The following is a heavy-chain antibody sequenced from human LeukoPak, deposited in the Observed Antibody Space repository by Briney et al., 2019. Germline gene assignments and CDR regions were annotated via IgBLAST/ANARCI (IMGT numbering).Heavy chain of an antibody. CDR2: INPNSGGT. D-gene: IGHD6-13*01. V-gene: IGHV1-2*02. Sequence: SVTVSYMPSVYTFTDYYMHWVRQAPGQGLTWMGWINPNSGGTNYPQKSQDTVTITRDTSISTAYMELSRLRSDDTAVYYCAREGIAAAGTPTLGYWGQGTLVTVSS. CDR3: AREGIAAAGTPTLGY. J-gene: IGHJ4*02. CDR1: VYTFTDYY.